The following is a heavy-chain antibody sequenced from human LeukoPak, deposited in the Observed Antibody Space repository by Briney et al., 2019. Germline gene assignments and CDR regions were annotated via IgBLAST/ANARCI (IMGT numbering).Heavy chain of an antibody. Sequence: GRSLRLSCAASAFIFNSYDMHWVRQSPGKGLEWVAIIWYDGSDKYYADSVKGRFTISRDNSKKTLYLEMNSLRADDTAVYYCAARGGGDYYGMDVWGQGTTVTVSS. CDR1: AFIFNSYD. J-gene: IGHJ6*02. V-gene: IGHV3-33*01. CDR3: AARGGGDYYGMDV. D-gene: IGHD3-16*01. CDR2: IWYDGSDK.